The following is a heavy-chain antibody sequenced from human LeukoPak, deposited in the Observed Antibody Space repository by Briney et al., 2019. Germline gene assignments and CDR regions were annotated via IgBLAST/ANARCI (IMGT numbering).Heavy chain of an antibody. J-gene: IGHJ4*02. CDR1: GFTFSSYG. V-gene: IGHV3-30*02. Sequence: GGSLRLSCAASGFTFSSYGMHWVRQAPGKGLEWVAFIRYDGSNKYYADSAKGRFTISRDNSKNTLYLQMNSLRAEDTAVYYCAKDQEDIVVVVAADAFDYWGQGTLVTVSS. D-gene: IGHD2-15*01. CDR2: IRYDGSNK. CDR3: AKDQEDIVVVVAADAFDY.